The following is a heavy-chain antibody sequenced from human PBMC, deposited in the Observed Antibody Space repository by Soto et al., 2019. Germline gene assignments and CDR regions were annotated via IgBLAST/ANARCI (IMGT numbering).Heavy chain of an antibody. CDR3: ARSPLITMIVVVPYGAFDI. CDR1: RYIFTSFH. Sequence: GASVKVSCKASRYIFTSFHMHWVRQAPGQGLEWMGIINPSGGSTSYAQKFQGRVTMTRDTSTSTVYMELSSLRSEDTAVYYCARSPLITMIVVVPYGAFDIWGQGTMVTVSS. D-gene: IGHD3-22*01. J-gene: IGHJ3*02. CDR2: INPSGGST. V-gene: IGHV1-46*01.